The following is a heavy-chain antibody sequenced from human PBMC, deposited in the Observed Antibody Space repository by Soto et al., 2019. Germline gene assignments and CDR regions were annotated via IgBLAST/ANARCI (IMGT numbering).Heavy chain of an antibody. V-gene: IGHV3-48*03. CDR2: ISGSGSTI. Sequence: GGSLRLSCAASGFTFSSYEMNWVRQAPGKGLEWVSYISGSGSTIYYADSVKGRFTISRDNAKNSLYLQMNSLRAEDTAVYYCARDLLETPWQYFDYWGQETLVTVSS. D-gene: IGHD1-1*01. J-gene: IGHJ4*02. CDR3: ARDLLETPWQYFDY. CDR1: GFTFSSYE.